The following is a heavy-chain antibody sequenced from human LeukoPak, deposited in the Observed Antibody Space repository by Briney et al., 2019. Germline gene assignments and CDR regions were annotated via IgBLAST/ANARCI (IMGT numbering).Heavy chain of an antibody. Sequence: ASVKVSCKASGYTFTGYYMHWVRQAPGQGLEWMGWINPNSGGTNYAQKFQGRVTMTRDTSISTAYMELSRLRSDDTAVYYCARSLGVVPVAIHYWGQGTLVTVSS. CDR2: INPNSGGT. CDR3: ARSLGVVPVAIHY. J-gene: IGHJ4*02. D-gene: IGHD2-2*01. CDR1: GYTFTGYY. V-gene: IGHV1-2*02.